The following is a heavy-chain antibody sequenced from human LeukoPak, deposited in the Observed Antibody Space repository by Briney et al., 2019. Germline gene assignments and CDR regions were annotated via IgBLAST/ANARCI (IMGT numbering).Heavy chain of an antibody. D-gene: IGHD3-22*01. Sequence: GGSLRLSCAVSGFTFRRYTLNWVRQAPGKGLEWLSSISTTSTYIYYADSVKGRFTISRDNAKSSLYLQMDSLRAEDTAVYYCAVMSNYYDSSAYYPFHYWGQGTLVTVSS. CDR1: GFTFRRYT. CDR3: AVMSNYYDSSAYYPFHY. V-gene: IGHV3-21*01. J-gene: IGHJ4*02. CDR2: ISTTSTYI.